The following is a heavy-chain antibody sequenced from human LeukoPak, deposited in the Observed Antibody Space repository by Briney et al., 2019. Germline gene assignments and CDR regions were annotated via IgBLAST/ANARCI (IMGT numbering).Heavy chain of an antibody. CDR2: IKDGGTTT. V-gene: IGHV3-74*01. J-gene: IGHJ4*02. CDR3: TTIRPGY. Sequence: GGSLRLSCAASGFTFSSYWIRWVRQVPGKGLVWVARIKDGGTTTDYADSVKGRFTISRDDAKNTLYLQMNSLRAEDTAVYYCTTIRPGYWGQGTLVTVSP. CDR1: GFTFSSYW. D-gene: IGHD5-12*01.